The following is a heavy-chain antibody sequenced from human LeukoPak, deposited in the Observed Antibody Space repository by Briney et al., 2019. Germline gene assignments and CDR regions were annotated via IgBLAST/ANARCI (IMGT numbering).Heavy chain of an antibody. J-gene: IGHJ4*02. CDR3: ARLSANSSAYFFDY. Sequence: GGSLRLPCAASGFTFSSYGMHWVRQAPGKGLEWVAVIWYDGSNKYYADSVKGRFTISRDNSKNTLYLQMNSLRAEDTAVYYCARLSANSSAYFFDYWGQGTLVTVSS. V-gene: IGHV3-33*01. CDR2: IWYDGSNK. D-gene: IGHD3-22*01. CDR1: GFTFSSYG.